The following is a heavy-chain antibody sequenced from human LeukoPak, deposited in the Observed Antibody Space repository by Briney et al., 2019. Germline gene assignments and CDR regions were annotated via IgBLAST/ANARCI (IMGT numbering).Heavy chain of an antibody. CDR2: IYYSGST. J-gene: IGHJ4*02. CDR1: AGSISTSGYY. V-gene: IGHV4-39*07. D-gene: IGHD3-22*01. CDR3: ARESQNYYDSSGYFDS. Sequence: PSETLSLTCTVSAGSISTSGYYWNWMRQTPGKGLEWIGSIYYSGSTYYNPSLKSRVTISVDTSKNQFSLNLSSVTAADTAVYYCARESQNYYDSSGYFDSWGQGTLVTVSS.